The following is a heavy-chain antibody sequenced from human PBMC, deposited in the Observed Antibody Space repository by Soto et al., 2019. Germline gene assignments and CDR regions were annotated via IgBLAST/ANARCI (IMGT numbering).Heavy chain of an antibody. V-gene: IGHV4-39*01. CDR2: IYYSGST. J-gene: IGHJ4*02. CDR3: ARQDPYSSSSIDY. D-gene: IGHD6-6*01. CDR1: GGSISSSSYY. Sequence: LTCTVSGGSISSSSYYWGWIRQPPGKGLEWIGSIYYSGSTYYNPSLKSRVTISVDTSKNQFSLKLSSVTAADTAVYYCARQDPYSSSSIDYWGQGTLVTVSS.